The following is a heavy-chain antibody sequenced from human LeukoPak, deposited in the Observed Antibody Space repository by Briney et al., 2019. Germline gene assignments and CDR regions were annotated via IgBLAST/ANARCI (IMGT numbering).Heavy chain of an antibody. D-gene: IGHD5-18*01. CDR1: GFTFSSYA. CDR3: AGARYSYGEGEYYYMDV. Sequence: GGSLRLSCAASGFTFSSYAMHWVRQAPGKGLEWVAVISYDGSNKYYADSVKGRFTISRDNSKNTLYLQMNSLRAEDTAVYYCAGARYSYGEGEYYYMDVWGKGTTVTVSS. CDR2: ISYDGSNK. J-gene: IGHJ6*03. V-gene: IGHV3-30*04.